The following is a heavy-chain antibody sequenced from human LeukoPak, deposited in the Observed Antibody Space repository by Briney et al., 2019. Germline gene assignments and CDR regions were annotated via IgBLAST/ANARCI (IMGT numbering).Heavy chain of an antibody. CDR2: INPKRGVT. Sequence: SAKVSRTASGYTFTDYYIHWMPQAPRQGLECMGWINPKRGVTTYAQKFQGRVTMTRDTSITTAYMELTRLRSDDTTIYYCARERNYGDYGNAFDVWGQGTKVTVSS. J-gene: IGHJ3*01. D-gene: IGHD4-17*01. CDR3: ARERNYGDYGNAFDV. CDR1: GYTFTDYY. V-gene: IGHV1-2*02.